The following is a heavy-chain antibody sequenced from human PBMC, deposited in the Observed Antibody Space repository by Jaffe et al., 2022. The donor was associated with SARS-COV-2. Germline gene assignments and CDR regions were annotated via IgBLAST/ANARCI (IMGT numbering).Heavy chain of an antibody. V-gene: IGHV3-9*01. CDR1: GFTFDDYA. CDR3: AKSLEIYDSSGYYYFDY. J-gene: IGHJ4*02. D-gene: IGHD3-22*01. CDR2: ISWNSGSI. Sequence: EVQLVESGGGLVQPGRSLRLSCAASGFTFDDYAMHWVRQAPGKGLEWVSGISWNSGSIGYADSVKGRFTISRDNAKNSLYLQMNSLRAEDTALYYCAKSLEIYDSSGYYYFDYWGQGTLVTVSS.